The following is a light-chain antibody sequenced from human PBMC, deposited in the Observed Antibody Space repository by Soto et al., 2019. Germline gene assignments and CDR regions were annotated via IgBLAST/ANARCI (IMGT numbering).Light chain of an antibody. Sequence: DIPMTQSPSSLSASVGDTVTITCRASQDISTYLAWYQQTPVRVPKVLIYAASTLQSGVPSRFSAIGSGTYFTLTISSLQPEDVATYYCQKYNRAPLTFGGGTKVEIK. J-gene: IGKJ4*01. CDR1: QDISTY. CDR2: AAS. CDR3: QKYNRAPLT. V-gene: IGKV1-27*01.